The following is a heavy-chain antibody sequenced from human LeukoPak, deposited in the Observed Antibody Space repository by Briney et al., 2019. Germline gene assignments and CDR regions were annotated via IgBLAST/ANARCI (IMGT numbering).Heavy chain of an antibody. V-gene: IGHV1-2*04. CDR2: INPNSGGT. Sequence: ASVKVSCKASGYTFTGYYMHWVRQAPGQGLEWMGWINPNSGGTNYAQKFQGWVTMTRDTSISAAYMELSRLRSDDTAVYYCARALEGSSGCNYWGQGTLVTVSS. CDR3: ARALEGSSGCNY. D-gene: IGHD6-19*01. J-gene: IGHJ4*02. CDR1: GYTFTGYY.